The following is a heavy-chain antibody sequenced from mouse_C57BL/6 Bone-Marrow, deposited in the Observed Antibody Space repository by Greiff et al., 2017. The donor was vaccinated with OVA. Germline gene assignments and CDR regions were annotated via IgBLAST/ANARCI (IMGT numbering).Heavy chain of an antibody. D-gene: IGHD1-1*01. CDR3: ARGGDYGSSPLFDY. CDR2: IYPGSGST. CDR1: GYTFTSYW. V-gene: IGHV1-55*01. J-gene: IGHJ2*01. Sequence: QVQLQQPGAELVKPGASVKMSCKASGYTFTSYWITWVKQRPGQGLEWIGDIYPGSGSTNYNEKFKSKATLTVDTSSSTAYMQLSSRTSEDAAVYYCARGGDYGSSPLFDYWGQGTTLTVSS.